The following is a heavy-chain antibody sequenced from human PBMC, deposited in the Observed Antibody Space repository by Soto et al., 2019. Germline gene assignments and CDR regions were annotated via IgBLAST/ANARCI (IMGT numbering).Heavy chain of an antibody. Sequence: ASVKVYCKASGYTFTSYAMHWVRQAPRQRLEWMGWINAGNGNTKYSQKFQGRVTITRDTSASTAYMELSSLRSEDTAVYYCARDDYDFWSGSQGFDPWGQGTLVTVSS. J-gene: IGHJ5*02. CDR1: GYTFTSYA. CDR3: ARDDYDFWSGSQGFDP. V-gene: IGHV1-3*01. CDR2: INAGNGNT. D-gene: IGHD3-3*01.